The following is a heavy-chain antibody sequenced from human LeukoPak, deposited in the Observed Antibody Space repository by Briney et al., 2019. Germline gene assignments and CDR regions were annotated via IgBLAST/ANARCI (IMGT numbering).Heavy chain of an antibody. CDR1: GGSISSYY. CDR3: ARHNYYYDSSGYFPGNSDL. V-gene: IGHV4-59*08. CDR2: IYYSGST. Sequence: PSETLSLTCTVSGGSISSYYWSWIRQPPGKGLEWIGYIYYSGSTNYNPSLKSRVTISVDTSKNQFSLKLSSVTAADTAVYYCARHNYYYDSSGYFPGNSDLWGRGTLVTVSS. J-gene: IGHJ2*01. D-gene: IGHD3-22*01.